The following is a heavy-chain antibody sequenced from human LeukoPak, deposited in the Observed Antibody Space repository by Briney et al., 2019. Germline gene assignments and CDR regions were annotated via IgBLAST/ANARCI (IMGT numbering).Heavy chain of an antibody. CDR2: IYYSGST. J-gene: IGHJ4*02. D-gene: IGHD2-2*01. Sequence: SETLSLTCTVSGGSISSGGYYWSWIRQHPGKGLEWIGYIYYSGSTYDNPSLKSRVTTSVDTSKNQFSLKLSSVTAAETAVYYCASVVAQAGQIDYWGQATLVTVSS. V-gene: IGHV4-31*03. CDR1: GGSISSGGYY. CDR3: ASVVAQAGQIDY.